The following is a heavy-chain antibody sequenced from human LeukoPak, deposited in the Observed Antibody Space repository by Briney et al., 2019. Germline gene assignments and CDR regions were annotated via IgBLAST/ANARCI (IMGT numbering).Heavy chain of an antibody. CDR3: ATTPGSYYYYHMDV. V-gene: IGHV3-23*01. CDR2: ILGSGGGT. J-gene: IGHJ6*02. Sequence: PGGSLRLSCAASGFTFSTCVMTWVRQAPGQGLEWVSAILGSGGGTYYADSVKGRFTISRDNSKNTLYLQMNSLRAEDTAVYYCATTPGSYYYYHMDVWGQGTTVTVSS. D-gene: IGHD1-14*01. CDR1: GFTFSTCV.